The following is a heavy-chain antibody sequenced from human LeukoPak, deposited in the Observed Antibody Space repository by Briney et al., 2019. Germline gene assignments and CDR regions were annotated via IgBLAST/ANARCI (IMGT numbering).Heavy chain of an antibody. J-gene: IGHJ6*02. CDR3: ANAVCTTSSCSGFYGMDV. CDR1: AFTFSTYA. Sequence: PGGSLRLSCAASAFTFSTYAMNWVRQAPGKGLEWVSSISSGGGTTYYADSVKGRFTISRDNSKNTLYLQMNSLRPEDTAMYYCANAVCTTSSCSGFYGMDVWGQGTTVAASS. D-gene: IGHD2-2*01. CDR2: ISSGGGTT. V-gene: IGHV3-23*01.